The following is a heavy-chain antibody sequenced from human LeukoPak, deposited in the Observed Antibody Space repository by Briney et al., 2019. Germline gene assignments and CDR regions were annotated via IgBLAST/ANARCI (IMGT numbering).Heavy chain of an antibody. J-gene: IGHJ4*02. Sequence: GGSLRLSCAASGFTFSSYAMSWVRQAPGKGLEWVSAISGSGGSTYYADSVKGRFTISRDSSKNTLYLQMNSLRAEDTAVYYCAKSPGLVVPAAIEFYFDYWGQGTLVTVSS. D-gene: IGHD2-2*02. CDR1: GFTFSSYA. CDR2: ISGSGGST. V-gene: IGHV3-23*01. CDR3: AKSPGLVVPAAIEFYFDY.